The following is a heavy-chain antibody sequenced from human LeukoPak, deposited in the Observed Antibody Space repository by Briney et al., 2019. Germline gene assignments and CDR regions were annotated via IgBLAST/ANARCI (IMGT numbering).Heavy chain of an antibody. V-gene: IGHV3-53*01. CDR3: ARDFPWFDP. CDR1: GIIVSSNY. J-gene: IGHJ5*02. CDR2: IYRDGST. D-gene: IGHD2/OR15-2a*01. Sequence: PAGSLRLSCAASGIIVSSNYMSWVRQAPGKGLEWVSIIYRDGSTFYADSMKGRFTISRDNSKNTLYLQMNSLRDDDTAVYYCARDFPWFDPWGQGTLVTVSS.